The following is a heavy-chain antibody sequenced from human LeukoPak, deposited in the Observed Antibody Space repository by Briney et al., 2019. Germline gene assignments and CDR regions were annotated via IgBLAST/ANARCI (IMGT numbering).Heavy chain of an antibody. CDR1: GYTFTSYY. J-gene: IGHJ6*03. V-gene: IGHV1-46*03. CDR3: ARGREMATIPGVYYYYMDV. Sequence: ASVKVSCKASGYTFTSYYLHWVRQAPGQGLEWMGIINPSGSSTSYAQKFQGRVTMTRDTSTRPVYMELSSLRSEDTAVYYCARGREMATIPGVYYYYMDVWGKGTTVTVSS. CDR2: INPSGSST. D-gene: IGHD5-24*01.